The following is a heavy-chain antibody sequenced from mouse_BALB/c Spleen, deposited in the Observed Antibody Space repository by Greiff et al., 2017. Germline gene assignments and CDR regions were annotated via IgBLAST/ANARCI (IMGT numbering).Heavy chain of an antibody. CDR3: ARGSLRGYFDV. CDR1: GYSFTGYY. CDR2: INPYNGAT. J-gene: IGHJ1*01. D-gene: IGHD1-1*01. Sequence: VQLQQSGPELVKPGASVKISCKASGYSFTGYYMHWVKQSHVKSLEWIGRINPYNGATSYNQNFKDKASLTVDKSSSTAYMELHSLTSEDSAVYYCARGSLRGYFDVWGAGTTVTVSS. V-gene: IGHV1-31*01.